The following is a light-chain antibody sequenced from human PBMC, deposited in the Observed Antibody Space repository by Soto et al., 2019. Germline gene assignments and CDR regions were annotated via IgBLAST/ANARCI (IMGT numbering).Light chain of an antibody. CDR3: SSYAGSNNLV. CDR1: SSDVGDYNY. V-gene: IGLV2-8*01. Sequence: QSVLTQPPSASVSPGQSVTISCTGTSSDVGDYNYVSWYQRHPGKAPKLMIYEVSKRPSGVPDRFSGSKSGNTASLTVSGLQAEDEADYYCSSYAGSNNLVFGGGTKVTVL. CDR2: EVS. J-gene: IGLJ2*01.